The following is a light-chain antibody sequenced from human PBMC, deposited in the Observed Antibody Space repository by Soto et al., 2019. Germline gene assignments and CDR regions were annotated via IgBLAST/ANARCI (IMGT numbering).Light chain of an antibody. J-gene: IGLJ1*01. CDR2: YDD. CDR3: AAWDDSLNGHV. CDR1: SSNIGNNA. Sequence: QSVLTQPPSVSEAPRQRVTISCSGSSSNIGNNAVNWYQQLPGKDPKLLIYYDDMLPSGVSDRFSGSKSGTSASLAISGLQSEDEADYYCAAWDDSLNGHVFGTGTKVTVL. V-gene: IGLV1-36*01.